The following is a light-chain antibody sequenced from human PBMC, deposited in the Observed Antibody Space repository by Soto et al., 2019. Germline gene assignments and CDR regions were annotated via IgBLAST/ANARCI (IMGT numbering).Light chain of an antibody. J-gene: IGKJ3*01. V-gene: IGKV1-33*01. CDR1: QDISNY. CDR3: LQYDNLPRV. CDR2: DAS. Sequence: DIQMTQSPSSLSASVGDRVTMTCQASQDISNYLNWYQQKPGKAPKLLIYDASNLETGVPSRFSGSGSGTDFTFTISSLQPEDIATYYCLQYDNLPRVFGPGTKVDIK.